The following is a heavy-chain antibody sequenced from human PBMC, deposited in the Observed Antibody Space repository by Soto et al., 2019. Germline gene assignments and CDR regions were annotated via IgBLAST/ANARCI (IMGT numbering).Heavy chain of an antibody. V-gene: IGHV1-8*01. J-gene: IGHJ5*02. CDR2: MNPNSANT. D-gene: IGHD1-1*01. CDR3: ARANRNDLRADP. CDR1: GYTFSNYD. Sequence: QVQLVQSGAEVRKPGASVKVSCKASGYTFSNYDIAWVRQAAGQGLEWMGWMNPNSANTGYTQKFQGRVAMTSDSPISTAYMELSSLTSEDTAVYFCARANRNDLRADPWGQGTLVTVST.